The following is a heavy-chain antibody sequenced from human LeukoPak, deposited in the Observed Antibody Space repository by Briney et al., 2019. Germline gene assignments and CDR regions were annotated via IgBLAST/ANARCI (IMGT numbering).Heavy chain of an antibody. J-gene: IGHJ6*02. Sequence: SQNLSLTCTVSGGSISSGSYYWSWIRQPAGKGLEWIGYIYYSGSTNYNPSLKSRVTISVDTSKNQFSLKLSSVTAADTAVYYCARDIRGGHKSLSLSSSWYDYYYYGMDVWGQGTTVTVSS. CDR2: IYYSGST. V-gene: IGHV4-61*10. D-gene: IGHD6-13*01. CDR1: GGSISSGSYY. CDR3: ARDIRGGHKSLSLSSSWYDYYYYGMDV.